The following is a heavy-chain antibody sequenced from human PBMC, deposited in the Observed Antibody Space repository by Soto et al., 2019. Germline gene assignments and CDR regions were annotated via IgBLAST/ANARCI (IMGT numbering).Heavy chain of an antibody. Sequence: PGGSLRLSCLASGFTFSNYYMSWIRQAPGKGLEWVSYISSSSSYTNYADSVKGRFTISRDNAKNSLYLQMNSLRAEDTAVYYCARYYDSSGSGLYYFDYWGQGTLVTVSS. CDR2: ISSSSSYT. D-gene: IGHD3-22*01. J-gene: IGHJ4*02. CDR1: GFTFSNYY. CDR3: ARYYDSSGSGLYYFDY. V-gene: IGHV3-11*06.